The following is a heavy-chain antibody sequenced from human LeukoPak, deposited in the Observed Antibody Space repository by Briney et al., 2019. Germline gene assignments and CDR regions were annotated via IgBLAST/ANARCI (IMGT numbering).Heavy chain of an antibody. Sequence: PGRSLRLSCAASGFTFSHYGMHWVRQAPGKGLEWVAVIWNDGTNRYYGDSVKGRFTISRDESKNTVYLQMNGLRAGDTAVYYCAKDAQRGFDYSNSLEYWGQGTLVTVSS. CDR1: GFTFSHYG. D-gene: IGHD4-11*01. V-gene: IGHV3-33*03. CDR3: AKDAQRGFDYSNSLEY. CDR2: IWNDGTNR. J-gene: IGHJ4*02.